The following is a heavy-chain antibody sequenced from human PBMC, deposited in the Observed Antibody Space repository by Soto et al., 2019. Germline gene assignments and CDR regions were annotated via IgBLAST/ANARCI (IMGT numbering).Heavy chain of an antibody. CDR2: IYTSGST. CDR1: CATISSYY. Sequence: SEIQPLTWSVSCATISSYYLTWIRQPAGKGLEWIGRIYTSGSTNYNPALKSRVTMSVDTSKNQFSLKLSSVTAADTAVYYCARDHVRTYGMDVWGQGTTVTVSS. J-gene: IGHJ6*02. CDR3: ARDHVRTYGMDV. D-gene: IGHD6-6*01. V-gene: IGHV4-4*07.